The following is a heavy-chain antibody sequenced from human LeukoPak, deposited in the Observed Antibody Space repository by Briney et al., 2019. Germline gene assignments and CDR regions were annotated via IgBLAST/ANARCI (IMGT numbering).Heavy chain of an antibody. D-gene: IGHD3-10*01. V-gene: IGHV3-48*04. CDR3: ARDEGYYYGSGSYYYYYGMDV. CDR1: GFTFSSYS. CDR2: ISSSSSTI. Sequence: GGSLRLSCAASGFTFSSYSMNWDRQAPGKGLEWVSYISSSSSTIYYADSVKGRFTISRDNAKNSLYLQMNSLRAEDTAVYYCARDEGYYYGSGSYYYYYGMDVWGQGTTVTVSS. J-gene: IGHJ6*02.